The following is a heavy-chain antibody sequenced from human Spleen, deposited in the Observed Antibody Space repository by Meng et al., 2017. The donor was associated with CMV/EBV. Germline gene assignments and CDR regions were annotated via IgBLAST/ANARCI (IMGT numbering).Heavy chain of an antibody. J-gene: IGHJ6*02. Sequence: GSLRLSCTVSGGSISSSNYYWGWIRQPPGKGLEWIGTVYYSGTTYYKPSLKSRVTMSIDTSKNQFSLRLTSVAAADTAVYYCARDLVYSKNPSYYYYGMDVWGQGTTVTVSS. D-gene: IGHD1-26*01. CDR1: GGSISSSNYY. V-gene: IGHV4-39*07. CDR2: VYYSGTT. CDR3: ARDLVYSKNPSYYYYGMDV.